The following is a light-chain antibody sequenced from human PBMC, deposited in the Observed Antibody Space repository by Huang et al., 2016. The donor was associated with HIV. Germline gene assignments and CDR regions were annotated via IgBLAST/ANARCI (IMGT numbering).Light chain of an antibody. V-gene: IGKV2-30*02. CDR2: KVF. Sequence: DVVMTQSPLSLPVTLGQPASISCRSIQSLVHSDGNTYLNWFQQRPGQSPRRLIYKVFNRDAGVPDRFSGGGSGTDFTLKISRVEAEDVGVYYCMQGTHWPPGTFGQGTKVEIK. CDR1: QSLVHSDGNTY. J-gene: IGKJ1*01. CDR3: MQGTHWPPGT.